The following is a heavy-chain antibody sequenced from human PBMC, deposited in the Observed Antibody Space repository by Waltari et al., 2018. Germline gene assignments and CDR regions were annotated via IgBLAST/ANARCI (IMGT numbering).Heavy chain of an antibody. J-gene: IGHJ5*02. CDR3: ARVGGRGYCSSASCSGFDP. CDR1: GFTFSSYS. V-gene: IGHV3-21*01. CDR2: ISRSSDYI. Sequence: EVQLVESGGGLVKPGGSLRLSCAASGFTFSSYSMNWVRQAPGKGLEWVSSISRSSDYIYYADSVKGRFTISRDNGKNSLYLQMNSLRAEDTAVYYCARVGGRGYCSSASCSGFDPWGQGTLVTVSS. D-gene: IGHD2-2*01.